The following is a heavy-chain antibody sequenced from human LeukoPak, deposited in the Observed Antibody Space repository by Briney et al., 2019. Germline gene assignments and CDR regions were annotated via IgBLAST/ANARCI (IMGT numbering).Heavy chain of an antibody. D-gene: IGHD1-14*01. CDR3: ARAKPFCDY. CDR1: GGSFSGYY. J-gene: IGHJ4*02. V-gene: IGHV4-34*01. Sequence: SETLSLTCAVYGGSFSGYYWSWIRQPPGKGLEWIGEINHSGSTNYNPSLKSRVTISVDTSKNQFSLKLSSLTAADTAVYYCARAKPFCDYWGQGTLVTVSS. CDR2: INHSGST.